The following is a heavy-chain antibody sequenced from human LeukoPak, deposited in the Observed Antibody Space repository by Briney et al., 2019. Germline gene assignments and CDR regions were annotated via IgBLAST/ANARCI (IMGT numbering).Heavy chain of an antibody. J-gene: IGHJ6*02. V-gene: IGHV3-66*01. CDR2: IYSGGST. D-gene: IGHD3-10*01. CDR3: AGDAVRGVTSYYYYGMDV. CDR1: GFTVSSNY. Sequence: PGGSPRLSCAASGFTVSSNYMSWVRQAPGKGLEWVSVIYSGGSTYYADSVKGRFTISRDNPKNTLYLQMNSLRAEDTAVYYCAGDAVRGVTSYYYYGMDVWGQGTTVTVSS.